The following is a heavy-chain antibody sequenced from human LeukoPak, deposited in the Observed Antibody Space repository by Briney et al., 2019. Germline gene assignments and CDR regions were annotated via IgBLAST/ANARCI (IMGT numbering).Heavy chain of an antibody. CDR1: GFTFSKYW. D-gene: IGHD6-19*01. V-gene: IGHV3-74*01. CDR2: INTDGTAT. CDR3: ATKQWLAPPPAS. Sequence: GGSLRLSCAASGFTFSKYWMLWVRHAPGEGLESVSRINTDGTATTYADSVKGRFTVSRDNADYTLFLQMNSVRDEDTAVYYCATKQWLAPPPASWGQGTPVTVSS. J-gene: IGHJ5*02.